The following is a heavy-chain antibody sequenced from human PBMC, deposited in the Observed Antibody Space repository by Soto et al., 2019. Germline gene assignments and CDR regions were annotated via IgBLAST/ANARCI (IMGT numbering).Heavy chain of an antibody. CDR3: ASSGGLYYFDY. CDR2: IYSGGST. V-gene: IGHV3-53*01. Sequence: GGSLRLSCAASGFTVSSNYMSWVRQAPGKGLEWLSVIYSGGSTYYADSVKGRFTISRDNSKNTLYLQMNSLRAEDTAVYYCASSGGLYYFDYWGQGTLVTVSS. CDR1: GFTVSSNY. J-gene: IGHJ4*02. D-gene: IGHD2-15*01.